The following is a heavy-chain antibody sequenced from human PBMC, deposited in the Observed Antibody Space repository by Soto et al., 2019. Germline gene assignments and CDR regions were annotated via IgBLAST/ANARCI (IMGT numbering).Heavy chain of an antibody. J-gene: IGHJ6*02. CDR3: ARDPKLGESDYYGMDV. CDR1: GYTFTSYY. CDR2: INPSGGST. Sequence: GASVKVSCKASGYTFTSYYMHWVRQAPGQGLEWMGIINPSGGSTSYAQKFQGRVTMTRDTSTSTVYMELSSLRSEDTAVYYCARDPKLGESDYYGMDVWGQGTTVTVSS. V-gene: IGHV1-46*01. D-gene: IGHD3-10*01.